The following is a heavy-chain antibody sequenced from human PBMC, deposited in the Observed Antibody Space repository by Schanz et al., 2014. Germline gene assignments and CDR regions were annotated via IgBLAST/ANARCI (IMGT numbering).Heavy chain of an antibody. Sequence: AQLLESGGGLVQPGGSLRLSCAASGFGFDDYAMSWIRQAPGKGLEWVSHISGSSIHKNYADSVKGRFSISRDNGETSVYLQIISLRVEDTAVYYCARFLARYQYYGVDVWGQGTTVIVSS. CDR1: GFGFDDYA. CDR3: ARFLARYQYYGVDV. J-gene: IGHJ6*02. D-gene: IGHD3-3*01. CDR2: ISGSSIHK. V-gene: IGHV3-11*03.